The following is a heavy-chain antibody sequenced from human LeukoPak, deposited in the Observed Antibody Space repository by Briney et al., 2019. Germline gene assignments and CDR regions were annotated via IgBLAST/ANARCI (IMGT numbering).Heavy chain of an antibody. Sequence: PGGSLRLSCAASGFTFSSYWMSWVRQAPGKGLEWVANIKQDGSEQDYVDSMKGRFTISRDNAKNSVYLQMNSLGAEDTAVYYCARIGYSSSCFDYWGQGTLVTVSS. CDR1: GFTFSSYW. V-gene: IGHV3-7*01. D-gene: IGHD6-13*01. CDR2: IKQDGSEQ. J-gene: IGHJ4*02. CDR3: ARIGYSSSCFDY.